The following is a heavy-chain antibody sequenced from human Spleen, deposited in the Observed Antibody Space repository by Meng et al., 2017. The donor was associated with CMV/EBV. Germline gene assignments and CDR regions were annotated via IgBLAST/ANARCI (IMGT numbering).Heavy chain of an antibody. Sequence: GESLKISCAASGFTFSDYYMSWIRQAPGKGLEWVSYISSSGSTIYYADSVKGRFTISRDNAKNSLYLQMKSLRAEDTAVYYCSRDGGDCYNSGGDYWGQGTLVTVSS. CDR1: GFTFSDYY. CDR3: SRDGGDCYNSGGDY. D-gene: IGHD2-21*01. V-gene: IGHV3-11*01. CDR2: ISSSGSTI. J-gene: IGHJ4*02.